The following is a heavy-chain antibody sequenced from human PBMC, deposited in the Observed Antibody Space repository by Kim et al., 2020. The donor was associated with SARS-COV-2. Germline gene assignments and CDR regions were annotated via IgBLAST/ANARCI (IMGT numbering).Heavy chain of an antibody. CDR2: ISGTGGST. CDR3: AKSTHSSTSGGGAFDI. V-gene: IGHV3-23*01. D-gene: IGHD6-13*01. Sequence: GGSLRLSYAASGFTFSSYAMSWVRQAPGKGLEWVSGISGTGGSTWYADSVRGRFTISRDNSKNTLYLQMNSLTVEDTAVYYCAKSTHSSTSGGGAFDIWG. J-gene: IGHJ3*02. CDR1: GFTFSSYA.